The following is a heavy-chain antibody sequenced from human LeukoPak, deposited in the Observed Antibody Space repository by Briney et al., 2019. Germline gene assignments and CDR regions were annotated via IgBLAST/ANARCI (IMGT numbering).Heavy chain of an antibody. V-gene: IGHV1-8*01. Sequence: ASVKVSCKASGYLLISYDINWVRQATGQGLEWMGWMNPNSGHTGYAQKFQGRVTMTTDTSTSTAYMELRSLRSDDTAVYYCARGGDYVGLDYYYGMDVWGQGTTVTVS. CDR2: MNPNSGHT. J-gene: IGHJ6*02. CDR1: GYLLISYD. CDR3: ARGGDYVGLDYYYGMDV. D-gene: IGHD4-17*01.